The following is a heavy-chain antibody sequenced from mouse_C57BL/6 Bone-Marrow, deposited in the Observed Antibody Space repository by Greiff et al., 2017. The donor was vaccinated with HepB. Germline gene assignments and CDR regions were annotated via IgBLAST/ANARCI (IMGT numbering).Heavy chain of an antibody. CDR1: GFTFSSYA. Sequence: EVKLVESGGGLVKPGGSLKLSCAASGFTFSSYAMSWVRQTPEKRLEWVATISDGGSYTYYPENVKGRFTISRDNAKNNLNLQMSHLKTEDTAMYYCARGGPTIVTTWYFDVWGTGTTVTVSS. J-gene: IGHJ1*03. CDR3: ARGGPTIVTTWYFDV. D-gene: IGHD2-5*01. CDR2: ISDGGSYT. V-gene: IGHV5-4*03.